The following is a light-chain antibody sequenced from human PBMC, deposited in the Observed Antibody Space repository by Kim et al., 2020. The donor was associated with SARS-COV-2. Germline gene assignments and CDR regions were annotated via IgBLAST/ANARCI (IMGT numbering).Light chain of an antibody. CDR3: QQYGASSLT. V-gene: IGKV3-20*01. J-gene: IGKJ4*01. CDR2: DAS. Sequence: SPGESAPLSCSASQSGSNSRLAWYQQKPGQAPRLLIYDASSRATGITDRFSGSGSGTDFTLTISRLEPEDFAVYYCQQYGASSLTFGGGTKVDIK. CDR1: QSGSNSR.